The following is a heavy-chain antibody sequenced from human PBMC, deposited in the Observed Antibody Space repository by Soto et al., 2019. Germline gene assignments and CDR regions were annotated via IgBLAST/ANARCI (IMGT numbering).Heavy chain of an antibody. J-gene: IGHJ4*02. D-gene: IGHD1-26*01. V-gene: IGHV3-30*18. CDR1: GFIFTTYG. CDR2: ISSDGKDK. Sequence: QVQVVESGGGVVQPGRSLRLSCADSGFIFTTYGMHWVRQAPGKGLEWVADISSDGKDKYYAESVKGRFINSRDNSRNTVYLQMNSLRPEDTAVYYCAKGRGTYGGAYDYWGQGPLVAVSS. CDR3: AKGRGTYGGAYDY.